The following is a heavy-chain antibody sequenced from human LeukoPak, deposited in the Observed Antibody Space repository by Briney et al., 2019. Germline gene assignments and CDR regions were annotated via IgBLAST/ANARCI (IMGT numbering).Heavy chain of an antibody. CDR2: INPNSGGT. V-gene: IGHV1-2*02. CDR3: ARAWIRYCSSTSCYILTY. Sequence: ASVKVFCKASGYTFTGYYMHWVRQAPGQGLEWMGWINPNSGGTNYAQKFQGRVTMTRDTSISTAYMELSRLRSDDTAVYYCARAWIRYCSSTSCYILTYWGQGTLVTVSS. J-gene: IGHJ4*02. CDR1: GYTFTGYY. D-gene: IGHD2-2*02.